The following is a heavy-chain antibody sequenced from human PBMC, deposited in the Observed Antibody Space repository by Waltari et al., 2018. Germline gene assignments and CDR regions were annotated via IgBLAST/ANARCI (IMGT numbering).Heavy chain of an antibody. Sequence: QVQLVQSGAEVKKPGASVKVSCKVSGYTLTVLSMHWVRQAPGRGLEWMGGFDPEDGETIYAQKFQGRVTMTEDTSTDTVYMELSTLKSEDTAVYYCALSGYSYGYVDFQHWGQGTLVIVSS. D-gene: IGHD5-18*01. CDR3: ALSGYSYGYVDFQH. CDR2: FDPEDGET. J-gene: IGHJ1*01. CDR1: GYTLTVLS. V-gene: IGHV1-24*01.